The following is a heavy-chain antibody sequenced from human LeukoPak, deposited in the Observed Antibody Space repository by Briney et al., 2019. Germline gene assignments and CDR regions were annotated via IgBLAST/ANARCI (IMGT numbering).Heavy chain of an antibody. CDR3: ARLVRGPTRDV. CDR2: IYSGGST. J-gene: IGHJ6*04. Sequence: GGSLRLSCAASGFTVSSNYMSWVRQAPGKGLEWVSVIYSGGSTYYADSVKGRFTISRDNSKNTLYLQMNSLRAEDTAVYYCARLVRGPTRDVWGKGTTVTVSS. D-gene: IGHD3-10*01. V-gene: IGHV3-53*01. CDR1: GFTVSSNY.